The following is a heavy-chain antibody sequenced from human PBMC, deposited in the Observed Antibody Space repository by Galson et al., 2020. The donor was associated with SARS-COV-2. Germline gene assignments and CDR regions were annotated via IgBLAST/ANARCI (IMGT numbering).Heavy chain of an antibody. Sequence: QLGESLKISCAASGFTFSSNGMSWVRQSPGKGLEWVSAINAEGYSTSYTDSVRGRFTISRDNSKKTLYLQMNSLRAEDRAVYYCAKASDVVGGYHPFDHWGQGTLVTVSS. D-gene: IGHD2-2*01. CDR1: GFTFSSNG. V-gene: IGHV3-23*01. CDR2: INAEGYST. CDR3: AKASDVVGGYHPFDH. J-gene: IGHJ4*02.